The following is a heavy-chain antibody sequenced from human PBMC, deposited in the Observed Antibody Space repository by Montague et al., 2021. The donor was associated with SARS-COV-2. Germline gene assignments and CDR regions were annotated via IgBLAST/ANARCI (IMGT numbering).Heavy chain of an antibody. J-gene: IGHJ4*02. V-gene: IGHV4-4*02. CDR3: ASQVPDFWSGIDY. CDR2: IYHSGST. Sequence: SETLSLTCAVSDGSISSSNWWSWVRQPPGKGLEWIGEIYHSGSTNYNPSLKSRVTISVDTSKNQFSLKLSSVTAADTAVYYCASQVPDFWSGIDYWGQGTLVTVSS. CDR1: DGSISSSNW. D-gene: IGHD3-3*01.